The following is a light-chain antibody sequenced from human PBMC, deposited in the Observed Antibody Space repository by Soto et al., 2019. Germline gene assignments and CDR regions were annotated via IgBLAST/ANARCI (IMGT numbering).Light chain of an antibody. CDR2: ASS. Sequence: EIVLTQSPATLSLSPGVRATLSCRASQSVDNYLAWYQQKAGQVPRLLIYASSIRATGIPARFSGSGSGRDFTLTISSLEPEDFAVYYCQQRREWPRTFGQGTKVDIK. CDR3: QQRREWPRT. J-gene: IGKJ2*02. V-gene: IGKV3-11*02. CDR1: QSVDNY.